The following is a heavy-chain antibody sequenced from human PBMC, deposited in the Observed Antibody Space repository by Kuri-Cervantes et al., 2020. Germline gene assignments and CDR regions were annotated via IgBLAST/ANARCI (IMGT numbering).Heavy chain of an antibody. CDR2: INEYSTLK. J-gene: IGHJ4*02. V-gene: IGHV3-7*02. Sequence: GGSLRLSCTGSGFTFSSSWMTWVRQAPGRGLEWVANINEYSTLKYYLDSVKGRFSISRDNAKNSLYLQMNSLRAEDTAVYYCARARPQDYWGQGTLVTVSS. CDR3: ARARPQDY. CDR1: GFTFSSSW.